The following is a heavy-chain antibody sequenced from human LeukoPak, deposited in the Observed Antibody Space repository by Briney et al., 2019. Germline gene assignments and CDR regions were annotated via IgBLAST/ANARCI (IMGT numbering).Heavy chain of an antibody. CDR2: ISAYNGNT. V-gene: IGHV1-18*01. CDR3: ASGGYYDSSPS. J-gene: IGHJ4*02. Sequence: ASVKVSCKASGYTFTSYGISWVRQAPGQGLEWMGWISAYNGNTNYAQKLQGRVTMTRDTSISTAYMELSRLRSDDTAVYYCASGGYYDSSPSWGQGTLVTVSS. CDR1: GYTFTSYG. D-gene: IGHD3-22*01.